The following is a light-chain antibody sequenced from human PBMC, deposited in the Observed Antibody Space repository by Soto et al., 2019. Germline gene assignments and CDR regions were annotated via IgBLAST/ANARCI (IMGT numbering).Light chain of an antibody. CDR2: DVS. CDR3: SSFTGSNYV. Sequence: SALTQPASGSGSPGQSITIPCKGTISDVGGYNFVSWYQQYPGKAPKLMICDVSNRPSGVSNRFSGSKSGNTASLTISGLQAEDEADYYCSSFTGSNYVFGTGTKVTVL. J-gene: IGLJ1*01. CDR1: ISDVGGYNF. V-gene: IGLV2-14*03.